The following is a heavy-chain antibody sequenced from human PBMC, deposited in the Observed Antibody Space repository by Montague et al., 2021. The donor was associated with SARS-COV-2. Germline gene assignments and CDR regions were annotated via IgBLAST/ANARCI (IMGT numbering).Heavy chain of an antibody. CDR2: IYPSGGIFXSGRT. CDR1: GGSISGYF. J-gene: IGHJ4*02. D-gene: IGHD6-13*01. CDR3: ARDSDFSSWHEAEDYFDY. V-gene: IGHV4-4*07. Sequence: SETLSLTCSVSGGSISGYFWSWIRQPAGKGLEWIGRIYPSGGIFXSGRTNYHPSLKSRVTVSIDTSRNQFSLSLNPVTAADTAVYFCARDSDFSSWHEAEDYFDYWGQGILVAVSS.